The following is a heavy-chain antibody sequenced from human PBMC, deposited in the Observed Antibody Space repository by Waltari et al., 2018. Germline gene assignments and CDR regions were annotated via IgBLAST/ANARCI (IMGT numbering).Heavy chain of an antibody. V-gene: IGHV1-2*02. CDR1: GYTFTDYY. CDR2: INSNSGGT. CDR3: AILLTPIGDY. Sequence: QVQLVQSGAEVKKPGGSVKVSCKASGYTFTDYYIHWVRQAPGQGLEWMGWINSNSGGTNYAQKFQGRVTVTRDTSISTAFMELSRLTSDDTAVYYCAILLTPIGDYWGRGTLVTVSS. D-gene: IGHD3-10*01. J-gene: IGHJ4*02.